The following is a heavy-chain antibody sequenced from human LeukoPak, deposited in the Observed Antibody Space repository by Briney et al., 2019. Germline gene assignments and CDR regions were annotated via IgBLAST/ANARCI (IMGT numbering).Heavy chain of an antibody. J-gene: IGHJ4*02. V-gene: IGHV3-7*01. CDR3: ARTDSSGSYFDY. Sequence: GGSLRLSCAASGITFSNYWMKWVRQAPGKGLEWLATIKQDGSDKFYADSVKGRFTISRDNSKNTLYLQMNSLRAEDTAVYYCARTDSSGSYFDYWGQGTLVTVSS. CDR1: GITFSNYW. CDR2: IKQDGSDK. D-gene: IGHD3-22*01.